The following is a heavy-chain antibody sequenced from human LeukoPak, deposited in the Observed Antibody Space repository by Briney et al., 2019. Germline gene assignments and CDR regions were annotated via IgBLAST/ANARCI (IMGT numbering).Heavy chain of an antibody. Sequence: SETLSLTCAVYGGSFSGYYWSWIRQPPGKGLEWIGEINHSGSTNFNPSVKSRVTMSVDTSKNQFSLKLTSVTAADTAVYYCARLIGDSDYWGQGTLVTVSS. V-gene: IGHV4-34*01. J-gene: IGHJ4*02. CDR2: INHSGST. CDR1: GGSFSGYY. D-gene: IGHD2/OR15-2a*01. CDR3: ARLIGDSDY.